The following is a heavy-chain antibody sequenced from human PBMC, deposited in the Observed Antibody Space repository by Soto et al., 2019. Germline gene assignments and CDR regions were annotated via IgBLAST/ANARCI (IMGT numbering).Heavy chain of an antibody. J-gene: IGHJ3*02. D-gene: IGHD2-15*01. CDR1: GGSISSSSYY. Sequence: ASETLSLTCTVSGGSISSSSYYWGWIRQPPGKGLEWIGSIYYSGSTYYNPSLKSRVTISVDTSKNQFSLKLSSVTAADTAVYYCARPGWSTDAFDIWGQGTMVTVSS. CDR2: IYYSGST. V-gene: IGHV4-39*01. CDR3: ARPGWSTDAFDI.